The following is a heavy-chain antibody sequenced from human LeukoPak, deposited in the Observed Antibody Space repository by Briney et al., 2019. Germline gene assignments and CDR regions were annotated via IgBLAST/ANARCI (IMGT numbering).Heavy chain of an antibody. D-gene: IGHD1-26*01. CDR1: GFTVSSNY. J-gene: IGHJ5*02. CDR3: ARGKWELSFDP. V-gene: IGHV3-53*01. Sequence: GGSLRLSCAASGFTVSSNYMSWVRQAPGKGLEWVSVIYSGGSTYYADSVKGRFTISRDNSKNTLYLQMNSLRAEDTAVYYCARGKWELSFDPWGQGTLVTVSS. CDR2: IYSGGST.